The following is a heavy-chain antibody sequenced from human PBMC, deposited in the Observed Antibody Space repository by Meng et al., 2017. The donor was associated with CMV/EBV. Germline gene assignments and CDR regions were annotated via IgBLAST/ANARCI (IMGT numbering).Heavy chain of an antibody. D-gene: IGHD2-21*02. V-gene: IGHV4-30-4*08. CDR3: AREGDNPFDY. J-gene: IGHJ4*02. CDR2: MYYSGST. Sequence: HVLLQGSSRGLVKPSQTRSLTCTVSGGSISSGDYYWSWIRQPPGKGLEWIGYMYYSGSTYYNPPLKSRVTISADTSKNQFSLKLSSVTAADTAVYYCAREGDNPFDYWGQGTLVTVSS. CDR1: GGSISSGDYY.